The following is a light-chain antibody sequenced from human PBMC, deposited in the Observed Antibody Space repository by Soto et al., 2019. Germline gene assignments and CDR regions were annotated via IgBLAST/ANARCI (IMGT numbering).Light chain of an antibody. CDR3: QQYATSPLT. Sequence: EIVLTQSPGTLSVSPGERATLSCRASQSVGRNYLAWYQQKPGQAPRLLIDGASSRATGIPDRFSGSGSGTDFTLTISRLEPEDFAVYYWQQYATSPLTFGGGTEVETK. J-gene: IGKJ4*01. V-gene: IGKV3-20*01. CDR2: GAS. CDR1: QSVGRNY.